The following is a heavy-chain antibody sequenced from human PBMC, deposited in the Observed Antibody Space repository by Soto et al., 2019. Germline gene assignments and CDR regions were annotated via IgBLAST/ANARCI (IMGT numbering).Heavy chain of an antibody. CDR1: GFTFSNYA. Sequence: VHLLESGGGLVHPGGSLRLSCTASGFTFSNYAMTWVRQGPGKGLQWVAGINGGGDSPHYADSVKGRFIISRDNSNNTFVLQMRSLRVDDTALYYCAKRGKFGGFDYWGQGTLLTVSS. D-gene: IGHD3-10*01. CDR3: AKRGKFGGFDY. V-gene: IGHV3-23*01. CDR2: INGGGDSP. J-gene: IGHJ4*02.